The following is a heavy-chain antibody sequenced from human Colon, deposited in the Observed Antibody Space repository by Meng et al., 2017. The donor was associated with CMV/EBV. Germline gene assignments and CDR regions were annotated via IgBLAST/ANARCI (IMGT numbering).Heavy chain of an antibody. V-gene: IGHV3-23*03. CDR2: IYSESTGSST. J-gene: IGHJ4*02. Sequence: GGSLRLSCEASKFTFSTYTMSWVRQAPGKGLEWVSMIYSESTGSSTYYGDSVKGRFTISRDKSKNMLYLQMNNLRAEDTAVYYCAKIPTSSLPDYWGQGTLVTVSS. CDR3: AKIPTSSLPDY. CDR1: KFTFSTYT.